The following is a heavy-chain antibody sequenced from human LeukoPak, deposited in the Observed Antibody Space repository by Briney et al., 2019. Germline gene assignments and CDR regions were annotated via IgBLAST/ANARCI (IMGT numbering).Heavy chain of an antibody. J-gene: IGHJ4*02. CDR1: GGSISNGGYY. CDR2: NYYSGST. D-gene: IGHD3-16*01. V-gene: IGHV4-31*03. CDR3: ARGGDRRGFDY. Sequence: SETLSLTCTVSGGSISNGGYYWSWIRQHPGKGLEWNGSNYYSGSTSYNPSLKSRVSISVDTSKNQFSLKLSSVTAADTAVYYCARGGDRRGFDYWGQGTLVTVSS.